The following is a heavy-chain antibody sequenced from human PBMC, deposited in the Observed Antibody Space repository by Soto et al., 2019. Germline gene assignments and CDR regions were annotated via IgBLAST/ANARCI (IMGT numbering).Heavy chain of an antibody. J-gene: IGHJ6*03. CDR3: ASGGPLEWVPHYRDV. CDR2: INHSGST. D-gene: IGHD3-3*01. V-gene: IGHV4-34*01. Sequence: QVQLQQWGAGLLKPSETLSLTCAVYGGSFSGYYWSWIRQPPGKGLEWIGEINHSGSTNYHPSLKRRDTISVDTSKNQFSLKLSSVNAADTAVYDCASGGPLEWVPHYRDVWRKGTTVTVSS. CDR1: GGSFSGYY.